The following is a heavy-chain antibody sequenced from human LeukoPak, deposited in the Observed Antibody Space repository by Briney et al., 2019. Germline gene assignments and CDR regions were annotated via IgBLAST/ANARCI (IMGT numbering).Heavy chain of an antibody. J-gene: IGHJ1*01. Sequence: GGSLRLSCAASGFTVSSNYMSWVRQAPGKGLEWVSVIYSGGSTYYADSVKGRFTISRDNSKNTLYLQMNSLRAEDTAVYYCARAGGSSWYTAGYFRHWGQGTLVTVSS. D-gene: IGHD6-13*01. CDR2: IYSGGST. CDR1: GFTVSSNY. V-gene: IGHV3-53*01. CDR3: ARAGGSSWYTAGYFRH.